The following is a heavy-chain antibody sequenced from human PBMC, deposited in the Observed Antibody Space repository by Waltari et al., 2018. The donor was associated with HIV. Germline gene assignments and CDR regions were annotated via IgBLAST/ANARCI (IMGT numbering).Heavy chain of an antibody. CDR3: ARGHYYDGSGAYYYYGMDV. D-gene: IGHD3-22*01. CDR2: IHYSGRS. CDR1: GGSISAYY. Sequence: QVQLRESGPGLVKPSETLSLTCTVSGGSISAYYGRWIGQPPGKGREWIGYIHYSGRSDYRPSLKSRVTISVDTSKNQFSLKLRSVTAADTAVYYCARGHYYDGSGAYYYYGMDVWGQGTTVTVS. J-gene: IGHJ6*02. V-gene: IGHV4-59*01.